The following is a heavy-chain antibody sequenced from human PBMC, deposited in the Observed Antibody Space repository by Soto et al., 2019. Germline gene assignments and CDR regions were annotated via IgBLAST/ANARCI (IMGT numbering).Heavy chain of an antibody. J-gene: IGHJ4*02. CDR3: ARQHRTEYSSGWSRGYYFDY. CDR1: GYTFTSYA. D-gene: IGHD6-19*01. CDR2: INAGNGNT. Sequence: ASVKVSCKASGYTFTSYAMHWVRQAPGQRLEWMGWINAGNGNTKYSQKFQGRVTITRDTSASTAYIELSSLRSEDTAVYYCARQHRTEYSSGWSRGYYFDYWGQGTLVTVSS. V-gene: IGHV1-3*01.